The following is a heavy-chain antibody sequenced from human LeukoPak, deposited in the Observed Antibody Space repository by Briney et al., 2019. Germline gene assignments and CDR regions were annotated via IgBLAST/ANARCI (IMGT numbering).Heavy chain of an antibody. CDR3: ARGYSSSWYRYYYYYGMDV. V-gene: IGHV3-48*03. Sequence: PGGSLRLSCAASGFTFSSYEMNWVRQAPGKGLEWVSYISRSGSTIYYADSVKGRFTISRDNAKNSLYLQMNSLRAEDTAVYYCARGYSSSWYRYYYYYGMDVWGQGTTVTVSS. CDR2: ISRSGSTI. CDR1: GFTFSSYE. J-gene: IGHJ6*02. D-gene: IGHD6-13*01.